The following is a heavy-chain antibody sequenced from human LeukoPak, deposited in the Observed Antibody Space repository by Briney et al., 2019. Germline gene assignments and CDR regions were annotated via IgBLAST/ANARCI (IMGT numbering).Heavy chain of an antibody. J-gene: IGHJ5*02. CDR3: ARSRRYGDYMFDP. D-gene: IGHD4-17*01. Sequence: GGSLRLSCAASGFTFSSYGMSWVRQAPGKGLEWVSAISGSGGSTYYADSAKGRFTISRDNSKNTLYLQMNSLRAEDTAVYYCARSRRYGDYMFDPWGQGTLVTVSS. CDR1: GFTFSSYG. CDR2: ISGSGGST. V-gene: IGHV3-23*01.